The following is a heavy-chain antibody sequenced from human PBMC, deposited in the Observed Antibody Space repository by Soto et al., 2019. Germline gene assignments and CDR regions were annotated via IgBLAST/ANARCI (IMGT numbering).Heavy chain of an antibody. CDR1: GGTFSSYA. J-gene: IGHJ6*02. CDR3: ARDRELRRITIFGVVPDYYYGMDV. V-gene: IGHV1-69*13. CDR2: IIPIFGTA. D-gene: IGHD3-3*01. Sequence: SVKVSCKASGGTFSSYAISWVRQAPGQGLEWMGGIIPIFGTANYAQKFQGRVTITADESTSTAYMELSSLRSEDTAVYYCARDRELRRITIFGVVPDYYYGMDVWGQGTTVTVSS.